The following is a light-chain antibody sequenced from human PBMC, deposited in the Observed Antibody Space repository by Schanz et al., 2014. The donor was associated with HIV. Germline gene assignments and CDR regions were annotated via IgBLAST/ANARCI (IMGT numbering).Light chain of an antibody. V-gene: IGKV1-5*03. J-gene: IGKJ2*01. CDR3: QNYNNYYYT. Sequence: DIPMTQSPSTLSASVGDRVTIACRASQSVNRWLAWYQQKPGKAPKLLIYRASTLESGVPSRFSGSGSGTEFTLTISSLQPDDVATYYCQNYNNYYYTFGQGTKLEI. CDR2: RAS. CDR1: QSVNRW.